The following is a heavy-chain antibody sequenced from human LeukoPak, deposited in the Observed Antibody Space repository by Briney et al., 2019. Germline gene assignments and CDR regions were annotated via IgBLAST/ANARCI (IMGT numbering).Heavy chain of an antibody. D-gene: IGHD5-18*01. CDR1: GYTFTSYG. CDR3: ARDKPPRVDTGMVTRGYVGMDV. V-gene: IGHV1-18*01. Sequence: ASVKVSCKASGYTFTSYGINWVRQAPGQGLEWMGWINAYNGNTNYAQKLQGRATMTTDTSTSTAYMELRSLRSDDTAVYYCARDKPPRVDTGMVTRGYVGMDVWGQGTTVTVSS. CDR2: INAYNGNT. J-gene: IGHJ6*02.